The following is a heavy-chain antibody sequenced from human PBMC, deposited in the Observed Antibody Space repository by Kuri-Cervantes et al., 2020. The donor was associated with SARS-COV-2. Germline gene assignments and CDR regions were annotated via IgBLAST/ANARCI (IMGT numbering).Heavy chain of an antibody. V-gene: IGHV3-9*01. CDR1: GFTVDDYA. J-gene: IGHJ4*02. CDR2: ISWNSGSI. D-gene: IGHD1-1*01. CDR3: VRDGDHWNFDY. Sequence: GGSLRLSCAVSGFTVDDYAMHWVRQAPGKGLEWVSGISWNSGSIGYADSVKGRFTISRDNAKNSLYLQMTSLRAEDTSVYYCVRDGDHWNFDYWGQGTPVTISS.